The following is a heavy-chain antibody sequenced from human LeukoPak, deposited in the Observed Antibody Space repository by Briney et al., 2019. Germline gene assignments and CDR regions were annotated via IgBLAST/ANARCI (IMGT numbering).Heavy chain of an antibody. CDR1: GFTFSIYG. CDR3: ARDPNPYSGSYGVY. Sequence: GGSLRLSCAASGFTFSIYGMHWVRQAPGKGLEWVAVISYDGSNKYYADSVKGRFTISRDNSKNTLYLQMNSLRAEDTAVYYCARDPNPYSGSYGVYWGQGTLVTVSS. V-gene: IGHV3-30*03. D-gene: IGHD1-26*01. J-gene: IGHJ4*02. CDR2: ISYDGSNK.